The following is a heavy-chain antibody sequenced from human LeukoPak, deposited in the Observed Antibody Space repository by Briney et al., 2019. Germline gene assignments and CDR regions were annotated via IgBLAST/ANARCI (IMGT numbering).Heavy chain of an antibody. V-gene: IGHV3-30*02. CDR2: IRYDGSNK. J-gene: IGHJ4*02. Sequence: PGGSLRLSCAASGFTFSSYAMSWVRQAPGKGLEWVAFIRYDGSNKYYADSVKGRFTISRDNSKNTLYLQMNSLRAEDTAVYYCAKGRDSRLGELSGDYWGQGTLVTVSS. CDR3: AKGRDSRLGELSGDY. CDR1: GFTFSSYA. D-gene: IGHD3-16*02.